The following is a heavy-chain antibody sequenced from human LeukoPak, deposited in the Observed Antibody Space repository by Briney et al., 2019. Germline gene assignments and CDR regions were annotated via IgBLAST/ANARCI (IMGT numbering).Heavy chain of an antibody. Sequence: SETLSLTCTVSGGSISSYYWSWIRQPPGKGLEWIGYIYYSGSTNYNPSLKSRVTISVDTSKNQFSLKLSSVTAADTAVYYCARDLNMGGRAFDIWGQGTMVTVSS. V-gene: IGHV4-59*01. CDR3: ARDLNMGGRAFDI. J-gene: IGHJ3*02. CDR2: IYYSGST. D-gene: IGHD2-15*01. CDR1: GGSISSYY.